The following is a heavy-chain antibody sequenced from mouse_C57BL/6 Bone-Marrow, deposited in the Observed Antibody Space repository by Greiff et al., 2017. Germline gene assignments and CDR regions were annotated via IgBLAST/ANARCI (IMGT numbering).Heavy chain of an antibody. V-gene: IGHV5-16*01. CDR1: GFTFSDYY. D-gene: IGHD2-4*01. CDR3: ARERGLRSYFDY. J-gene: IGHJ2*01. Sequence: EVMLVESEGGLVQPGSSMKLSCTASGFTFSDYYMAWVRQVPEKGLEWVANINYDGSSTYYLDSLKSRFIISRDNAKNILYLQMSSLKSEDTATYYCARERGLRSYFDYWGQGTTLTVSS. CDR2: INYDGSST.